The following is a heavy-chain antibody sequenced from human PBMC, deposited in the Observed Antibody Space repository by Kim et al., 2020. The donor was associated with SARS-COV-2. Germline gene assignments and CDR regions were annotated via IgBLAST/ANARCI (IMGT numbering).Heavy chain of an antibody. D-gene: IGHD5-18*01. Sequence: YTDSVKGRFTISIDKSKNTLYLQMDSLRVDDTAVYYCAKRIVGYPGYFDFWGQGTLVTVSS. V-gene: IGHV3-23*01. J-gene: IGHJ4*02. CDR3: AKRIVGYPGYFDF.